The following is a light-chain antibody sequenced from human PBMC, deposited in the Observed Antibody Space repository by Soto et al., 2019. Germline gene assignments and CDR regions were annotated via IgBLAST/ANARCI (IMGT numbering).Light chain of an antibody. V-gene: IGLV2-11*01. CDR2: DVS. CDR3: CSYAGGCTHYV. J-gene: IGLJ1*01. CDR1: SSDVGGFNY. Sequence: QSALTKPPSVSGSPGQSVTISCTGTSSDVGGFNYVSWYQHHPGKAPKLMIYDVSKRPSGVPDRFSGAKSGNTASLTISGRQAEDEAADYCCSYAGGCTHYVSATGTKLTVL.